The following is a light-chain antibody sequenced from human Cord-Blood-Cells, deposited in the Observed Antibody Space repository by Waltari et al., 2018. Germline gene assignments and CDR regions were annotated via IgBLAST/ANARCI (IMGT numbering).Light chain of an antibody. CDR1: QGVSSD. J-gene: IGKJ3*01. Sequence: EIVMTQSPATLSVSPGERATLSCRASQGVSSDFAWYQQKPGQAPRLLIYGASTRATGIPARFSGSGSGTEFTLTISSLQSEDFAVYYCQQYNNWPIFTFGPGTKVDIK. CDR3: QQYNNWPIFT. V-gene: IGKV3-15*01. CDR2: GAS.